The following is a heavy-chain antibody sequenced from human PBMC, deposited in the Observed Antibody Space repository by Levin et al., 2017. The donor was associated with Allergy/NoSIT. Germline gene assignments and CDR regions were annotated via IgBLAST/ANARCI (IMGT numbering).Heavy chain of an antibody. V-gene: IGHV3-30*18. D-gene: IGHD3-10*01. J-gene: IGHJ4*02. CDR2: ISYDGSNK. CDR3: AKQYYYGSGSYSAFDY. CDR1: GFTFSSYG. Sequence: GGSLRLSCAASGFTFSSYGMHWVRQAPGKGLEWVAVISYDGSNKYYADSVKGRFTISRDNSKNTLYLQMSSLRAEDTAVYYCAKQYYYGSGSYSAFDYWGQGTLVTVSS.